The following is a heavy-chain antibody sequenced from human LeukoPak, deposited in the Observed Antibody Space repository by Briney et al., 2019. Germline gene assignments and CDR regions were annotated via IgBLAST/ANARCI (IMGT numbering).Heavy chain of an antibody. V-gene: IGHV4-59*01. CDR2: IYYSGST. CDR3: ARYQTPIAAAGSRYAFDI. D-gene: IGHD6-13*01. J-gene: IGHJ3*02. Sequence: SETLSLTCTVSGXSISSYYGSWIRQPPGKGLEWIGYIYYSGSTSYNPSLKSRVTMLVDTSKNQFSLKLSSVTAADTAVYYCARYQTPIAAAGSRYAFDIWGQGTMVTVSS. CDR1: GXSISSYY.